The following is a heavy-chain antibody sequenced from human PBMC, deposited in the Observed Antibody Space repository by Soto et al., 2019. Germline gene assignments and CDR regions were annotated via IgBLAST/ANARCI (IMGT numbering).Heavy chain of an antibody. Sequence: ASVKVSCKASGYTFTSYGISWVRQAPGQGLEWMGWISAYNGNTNYAQKLQGRVTMTTDTSTSTAYMELRSLRSDDTAVYYCARAVLYSSGWYEGWFDPWGQGTLVTVSS. CDR2: ISAYNGNT. D-gene: IGHD6-19*01. V-gene: IGHV1-18*01. CDR3: ARAVLYSSGWYEGWFDP. CDR1: GYTFTSYG. J-gene: IGHJ5*02.